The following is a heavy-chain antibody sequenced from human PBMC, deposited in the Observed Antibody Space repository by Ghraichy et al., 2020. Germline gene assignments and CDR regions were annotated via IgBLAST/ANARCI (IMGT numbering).Heavy chain of an antibody. J-gene: IGHJ4*02. D-gene: IGHD3-22*01. CDR1: GGSITTYY. Sequence: SETLSLTSTVSGGSITTYYWRWIRQPPGKGLEWLGYIDYSGTTHYNPSLKRRVTISRDTSENQFSLKLSSVTAADTAVYYCARTPYYYDDTGHYFVFYFDYWGQGTLVTVSS. CDR2: IDYSGTT. V-gene: IGHV4-59*12. CDR3: ARTPYYYDDTGHYFVFYFDY.